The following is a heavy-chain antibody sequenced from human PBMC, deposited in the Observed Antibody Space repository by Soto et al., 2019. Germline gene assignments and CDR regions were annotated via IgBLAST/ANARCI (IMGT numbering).Heavy chain of an antibody. CDR3: AKPLRSSDDYGDYVSYGMDV. V-gene: IGHV3-23*01. J-gene: IGHJ6*02. Sequence: GGSLRLSCSASGFTFSSYAMSWVRQAPGKGLEWVSAISGSGGSTYYADSVKGRFTISRDNSKNTLYLQMNSLRAEDTAVYYCAKPLRSSDDYGDYVSYGMDVWGQGTTVTVSS. D-gene: IGHD4-17*01. CDR2: ISGSGGST. CDR1: GFTFSSYA.